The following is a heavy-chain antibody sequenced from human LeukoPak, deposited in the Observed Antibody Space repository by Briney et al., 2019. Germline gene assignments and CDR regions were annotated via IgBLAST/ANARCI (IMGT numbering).Heavy chain of an antibody. D-gene: IGHD2-15*01. CDR2: ICDSGPCT. CDR1: GFTFRSYG. CDR3: AKRAAATLDY. J-gene: IGHJ4*02. Sequence: PRGSLRLSCAASGFTFRSYGMSWVRQAPGKGLQWVSSICDSGPCTYYADSVKGRFIISRDNSKNTLYLQMNSLRVEDTAIYYCAKRAAATLDYWGRGTLVTVSS. V-gene: IGHV3-23*01.